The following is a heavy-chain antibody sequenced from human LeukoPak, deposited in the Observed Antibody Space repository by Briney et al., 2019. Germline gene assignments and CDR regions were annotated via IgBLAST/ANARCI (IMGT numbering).Heavy chain of an antibody. CDR1: GFTFSSYA. J-gene: IGHJ3*01. V-gene: IGHV3-30-3*01. D-gene: IGHD6-6*01. CDR3: ARSSYSSSSSV. CDR2: ISYDGSNK. Sequence: GGSLRLSCAASGFTFSSYAMHWVRQAPGKGLEWVAVISYDGSNKYYADSVKGRFTISRDNAKNSLYLQINSLRAEDTAVYYCARSSYSSSSSVWGQGTMVTVSS.